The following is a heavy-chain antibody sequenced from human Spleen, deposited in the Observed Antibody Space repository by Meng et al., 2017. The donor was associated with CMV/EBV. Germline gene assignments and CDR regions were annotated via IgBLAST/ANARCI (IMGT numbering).Heavy chain of an antibody. J-gene: IGHJ6*02. D-gene: IGHD3-3*01. CDR1: GGTFSSYA. CDR3: ASKLLRFSHYGMDV. V-gene: IGHV1-8*03. Sequence: ASVKVSCKASGGTFSSYAISWVRQATGQGLEWMGWMNPNSGYTDYAQKFQGRVTITRNTSISTAYMELSSLRSEDTAVYYCASKLLRFSHYGMDVWGQGTTVTVSS. CDR2: MNPNSGYT.